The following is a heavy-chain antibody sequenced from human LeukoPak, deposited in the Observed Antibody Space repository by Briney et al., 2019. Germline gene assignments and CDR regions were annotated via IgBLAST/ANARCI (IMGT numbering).Heavy chain of an antibody. D-gene: IGHD3-22*01. CDR2: IYNDGSNK. V-gene: IGHV3-33*01. J-gene: IGHJ4*02. CDR1: GFTFSTYG. Sequence: PGGSLRLSCAASGFTFSTYGMHWVRQAPGKGLEWVAVIYNDGSNKYYADSVKGRFTISRDNSKNTLYLQMSSQRVEDTAVYYCARDLYDSSGYKYFDYWGQGTLVTVSS. CDR3: ARDLYDSSGYKYFDY.